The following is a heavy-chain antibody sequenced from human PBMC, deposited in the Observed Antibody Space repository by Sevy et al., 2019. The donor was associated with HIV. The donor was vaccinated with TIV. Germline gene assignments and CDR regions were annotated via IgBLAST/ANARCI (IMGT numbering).Heavy chain of an antibody. V-gene: IGHV1-2*02. Sequence: ASVKVSCKASGYTFTGYYMHWVRQAPGQGLQWRGWINPDSGGPNDAPKFQGRVTLTRDTSISTAYMELSRLKSDDTAVYYCVRDDRDGYFEYWSQGTLVTVSS. CDR3: VRDDRDGYFEY. CDR1: GYTFTGYY. J-gene: IGHJ4*02. CDR2: INPDSGGP.